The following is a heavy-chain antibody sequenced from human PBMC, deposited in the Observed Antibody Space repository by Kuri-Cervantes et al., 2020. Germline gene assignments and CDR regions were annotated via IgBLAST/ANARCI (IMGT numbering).Heavy chain of an antibody. V-gene: IGHV4-38-2*01. Sequence: SQTLSLTCAVSGYSISSGYYWGWIRQPPGKGLEWIGSMYHSGSTYYNPSLKSRVTISVDTSKNQFSLKLSSVTAADTAVYYCARQAVAGTLNYYYMDVWGKGTTVTVSS. CDR3: ARQAVAGTLNYYYMDV. J-gene: IGHJ6*03. D-gene: IGHD6-19*01. CDR2: MYHSGST. CDR1: GYSISSGYY.